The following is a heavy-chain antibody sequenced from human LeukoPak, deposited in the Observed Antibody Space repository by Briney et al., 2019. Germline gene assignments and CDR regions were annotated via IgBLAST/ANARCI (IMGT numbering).Heavy chain of an antibody. D-gene: IGHD6-19*01. V-gene: IGHV1-69*05. J-gene: IGHJ4*02. CDR1: GGTFSSNG. Sequence: SVKVSCKASGGTFSSNGVSWVRQAPGQGLQWMGRIIPRFGTANYAQKFQGRVTITTDESTTTVYMELSSLRSEDTAVYFCARGWAPSSGFDYWGQGTLVTVSS. CDR3: ARGWAPSSGFDY. CDR2: IIPRFGTA.